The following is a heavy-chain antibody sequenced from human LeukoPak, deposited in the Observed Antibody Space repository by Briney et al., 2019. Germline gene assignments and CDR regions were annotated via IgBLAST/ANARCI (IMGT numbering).Heavy chain of an antibody. CDR2: IYTSGRT. CDR3: ARNRAYCSSTSCYYDDY. Sequence: PSQTLSLTCTVSGGSMSSGSDYGSWIRQPAGKGLEWIGRIYTSGRTNYNHSLKSRVTISVDTSKNQFSLKLSSVTAADTAVYYCARNRAYCSSTSCYYDDYWGQGTLVTVSS. V-gene: IGHV4-61*02. J-gene: IGHJ4*02. D-gene: IGHD2-2*01. CDR1: GGSMSSGSDY.